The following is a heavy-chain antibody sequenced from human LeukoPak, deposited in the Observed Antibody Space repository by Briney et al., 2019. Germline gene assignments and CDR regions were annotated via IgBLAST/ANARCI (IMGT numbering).Heavy chain of an antibody. D-gene: IGHD1-1*01. J-gene: IGHJ4*02. CDR1: GFAFGSGA. CDR3: AKVRSGSANWALRIFDN. V-gene: IGHV3-23*01. CDR2: ISPGGGTT. Sequence: GGSLRLSCAVSGFAFGSGAMSWVRQSPARGLEWVASISPGGGTTYYADYVKGRFTISRDNSNNTLYVQMNSLRAEDTAVYYCAKVRSGSANWALRIFDNWGQGTLVTVSS.